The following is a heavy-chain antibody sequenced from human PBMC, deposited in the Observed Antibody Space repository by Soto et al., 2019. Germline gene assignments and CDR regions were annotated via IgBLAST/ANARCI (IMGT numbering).Heavy chain of an antibody. CDR3: ARTRGIVVVPAAENWFDP. D-gene: IGHD2-2*01. J-gene: IGHJ5*02. CDR1: GGSFSGYY. CDR2: INHSGST. V-gene: IGHV4-34*01. Sequence: QVQLQQWGAGLLKPSETLSLTCAVYGGSFSGYYWSWIRQPPGKGLEWIGEINHSGSTNYNPSLKSRVTMSVDTSKNQFSLKLSSVTAADTAVYYCARTRGIVVVPAAENWFDPWGQGTLVTVSS.